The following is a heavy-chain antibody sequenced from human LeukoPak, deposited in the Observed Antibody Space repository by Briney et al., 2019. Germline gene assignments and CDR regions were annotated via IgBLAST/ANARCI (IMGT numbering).Heavy chain of an antibody. J-gene: IGHJ4*02. V-gene: IGHV1-8*01. Sequence: ASVKVSCKASGYTFTTYDINWVRQATGQGLEWMGWMNPNSGNTGYAQQFHGRVSMTRDISTSTAYMELSSLRSGDTAVYYCARGLNSWYNYWGQGTLVIVSS. CDR1: GYTFTTYD. CDR3: ARGLNSWYNY. D-gene: IGHD6-13*01. CDR2: MNPNSGNT.